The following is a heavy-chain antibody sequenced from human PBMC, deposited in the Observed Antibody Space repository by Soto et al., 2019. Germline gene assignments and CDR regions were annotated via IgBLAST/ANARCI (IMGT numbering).Heavy chain of an antibody. CDR2: IYHSGIT. D-gene: IGHD6-13*01. Sequence: SETLSRTCAVSGGSISSSNWWSWVRQPPGKGLEWIGEIYHSGITNYNPSLKSRVTISVDKSKNQFSLKLSSVTAADTAVYYCARGGSSCQYKWFDAWGQVTLVTVSS. V-gene: IGHV4-4*02. CDR3: ARGGSSCQYKWFDA. CDR1: GGSISSSNW. J-gene: IGHJ5*02.